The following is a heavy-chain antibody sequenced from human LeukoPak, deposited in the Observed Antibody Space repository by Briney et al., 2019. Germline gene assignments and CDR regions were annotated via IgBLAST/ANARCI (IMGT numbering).Heavy chain of an antibody. Sequence: PSETLSLTCTVSGGSLTSYYWSWIRQPPGKGLEWIGHMSYSGSTNYNPSLKSRVTISLDTPKNQFSLKLSSVTAADTAVYYCARNRGSAAAGFDPWGQGTLVTVSS. CDR2: MSYSGST. CDR1: GGSLTSYY. D-gene: IGHD6-13*01. V-gene: IGHV4-59*01. CDR3: ARNRGSAAAGFDP. J-gene: IGHJ5*02.